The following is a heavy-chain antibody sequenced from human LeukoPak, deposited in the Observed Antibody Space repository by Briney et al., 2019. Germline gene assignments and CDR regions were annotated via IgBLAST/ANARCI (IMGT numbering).Heavy chain of an antibody. CDR3: AMDAHFLYGGKRDYYFDY. D-gene: IGHD4-23*01. Sequence: GGSLRLSCAASGFTFVSYGMHWVRQSPGNGLEWVTFIRYDGSDKDYADSVKGLCTISRDNSKNTLYLQMNSLRREDTAVYYCAMDAHFLYGGKRDYYFDYWGQGTLVTVSS. CDR1: GFTFVSYG. V-gene: IGHV3-30*02. CDR2: IRYDGSDK. J-gene: IGHJ4*02.